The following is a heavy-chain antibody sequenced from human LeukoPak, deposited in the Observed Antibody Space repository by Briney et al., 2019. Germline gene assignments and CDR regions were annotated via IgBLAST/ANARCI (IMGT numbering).Heavy chain of an antibody. D-gene: IGHD4-23*01. CDR1: GFTVSSNY. J-gene: IGHJ5*02. CDR2: IYRAGNT. V-gene: IGHV3-53*01. Sequence: PGGSLRLSCAASGFTVSSNYMTWVRQAPGKGLEWVSVIYRAGNTYYTDSVKGRFTISRDNSKNTVYLQMNSLRAEDTAVYYCATFSYAGNAGGSVGPWAQGTLVTVSS. CDR3: ATFSYAGNAGGSVGP.